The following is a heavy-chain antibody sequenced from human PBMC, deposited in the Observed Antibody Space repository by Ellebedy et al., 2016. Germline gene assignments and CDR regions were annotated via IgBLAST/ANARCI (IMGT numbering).Heavy chain of an antibody. D-gene: IGHD6-6*01. CDR3: ARQMVDIAARRYWFDP. J-gene: IGHJ5*02. V-gene: IGHV4-59*08. CDR2: IYYSGST. Sequence: SETLSLTCTVSGGSISSYYWSWIRQPPGKGLEWIGYIYYSGSTNYNPSLKSRVTISVDTSKNQFSLKLSSVTAADTAVYYCARQMVDIAARRYWFDPWGQGTLVTVSS. CDR1: GGSISSYY.